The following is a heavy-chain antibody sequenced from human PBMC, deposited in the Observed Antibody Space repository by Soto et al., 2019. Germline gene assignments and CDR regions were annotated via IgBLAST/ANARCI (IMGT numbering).Heavy chain of an antibody. CDR1: GFTFSSYA. J-gene: IGHJ6*03. V-gene: IGHV3-23*01. CDR2: VSGSGGAT. CDR3: AKCDIVVPPAYYMDF. Sequence: EVQLLESGGGLVQPGGSLRLSCVASGFTFSSYAMSWVRQAPGKGLEWVSLVSGSGGATYYADSVKCRFTISKDNFKNTVYLQMNSLGAEDTAIYYCAKCDIVVPPAYYMDFWGKGTTVIVS. D-gene: IGHD2-15*01.